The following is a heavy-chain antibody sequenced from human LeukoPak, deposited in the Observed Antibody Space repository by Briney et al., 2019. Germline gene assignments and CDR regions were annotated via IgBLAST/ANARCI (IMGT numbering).Heavy chain of an antibody. CDR3: ASQNWGSASFDY. CDR2: IYYSGST. V-gene: IGHV4-59*01. Sequence: SETLSLTCTVSGGSLSSYYWSWIRQPPGKGLEWIGYIYYSGSTNYNPSLKSRVTISVDTSKNQFSLKLSSVTAADTAVYYCASQNWGSASFDYWGQGTLVTVSS. CDR1: GGSLSSYY. D-gene: IGHD7-27*01. J-gene: IGHJ4*02.